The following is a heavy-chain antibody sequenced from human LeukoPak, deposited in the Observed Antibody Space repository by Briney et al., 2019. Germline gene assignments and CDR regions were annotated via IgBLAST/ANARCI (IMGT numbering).Heavy chain of an antibody. V-gene: IGHV3-7*01. CDR1: GFSFRSHW. Sequence: PGGSLRLSWAASGFSFRSHWMTWVRQAPGKGLEWVANIRQEGYEINYVDYVKGRFTISRDNAKTSLFLQMHSLRAEDTALYYCAREVILRDKSYFDSWGQGTLVTVSS. J-gene: IGHJ4*02. D-gene: IGHD2-21*01. CDR3: AREVILRDKSYFDS. CDR2: IRQEGYEI.